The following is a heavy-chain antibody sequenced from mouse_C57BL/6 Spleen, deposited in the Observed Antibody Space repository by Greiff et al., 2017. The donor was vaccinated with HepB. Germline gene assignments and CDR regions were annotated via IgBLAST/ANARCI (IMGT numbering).Heavy chain of an antibody. CDR1: GYSITSGYY. V-gene: IGHV3-6*01. CDR2: ISYDGSN. Sequence: VQLQQSGPGLVKPSQSLSLTCSVTGYSITSGYYWNWIRQFPGNKLEWMGYISYDGSNNYNPSLKNRISITRDTSKNQFFLKLNSVTTEDTATYYCARRWDYDGFDYWGQGTTLTVSS. CDR3: ARRWDYDGFDY. D-gene: IGHD2-4*01. J-gene: IGHJ2*01.